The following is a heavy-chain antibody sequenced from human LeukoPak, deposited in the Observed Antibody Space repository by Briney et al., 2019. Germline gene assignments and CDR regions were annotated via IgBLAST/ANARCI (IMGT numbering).Heavy chain of an antibody. CDR2: ISTSGGST. CDR3: ARDPRGDFVWGHRFDY. D-gene: IGHD3-16*01. J-gene: IGHJ4*02. CDR1: GFIFNQYC. Sequence: GGFLRLSCGASGFIFNQYCMGWVRQAPGMGPEWVSYISTSGGSTYYSASAKGRFTISRDNARNSLFLQLRRLTAEDTAVYYCARDPRGDFVWGHRFDYWGQGVLVTVSS. V-gene: IGHV3-11*01.